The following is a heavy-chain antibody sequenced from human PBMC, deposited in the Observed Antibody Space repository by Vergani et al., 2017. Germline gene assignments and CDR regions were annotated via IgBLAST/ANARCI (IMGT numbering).Heavy chain of an antibody. CDR1: GFSLSPSGMR. J-gene: IGHJ4*02. CDR2: IHWDDDK. Sequence: QVTLKESGPALVKPTQTRRLTCTFSGFSLSPSGMRVSWIRQPPGKALEWLARIHWDDDKFYRTSLKTRLTISKDTSKNQLVLTMTNMDPVETATYYCARSSNWGSTGLDYWGQGTLVTVSS. CDR3: ARSSNWGSTGLDY. D-gene: IGHD7-27*01. V-gene: IGHV2-70*04.